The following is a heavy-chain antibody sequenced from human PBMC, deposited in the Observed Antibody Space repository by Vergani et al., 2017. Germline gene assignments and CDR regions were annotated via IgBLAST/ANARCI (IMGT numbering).Heavy chain of an antibody. CDR1: GFTFSSYA. CDR2: ISYDGSNK. CDR3: ARDGDYYDSSGYYPTSDYFDY. D-gene: IGHD3-22*01. Sequence: VQLVESGGGLVQPGGSLKLSCAASGFTFSSYAMHWVRQAPGKGLEWVAVISYDGSNKYYADSVKGRFTISRDNSKNTLYLQMNSLRAEDTAVYYCARDGDYYDSSGYYPTSDYFDYWGQGTLVTVSS. V-gene: IGHV3-30*01. J-gene: IGHJ4*02.